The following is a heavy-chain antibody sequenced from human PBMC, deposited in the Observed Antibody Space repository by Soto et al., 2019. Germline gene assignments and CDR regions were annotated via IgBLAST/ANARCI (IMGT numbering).Heavy chain of an antibody. V-gene: IGHV3-30-3*01. CDR1: GFTLRTYA. D-gene: IGHD3-10*01. J-gene: IGHJ4*02. Sequence: QVQLVESGEGVVQPGRSLRLSCAASGFTLRTYAMHWVRQAPGKGLEWVAIISYDGTNRYYADSVKGRFTISRDNSKNTLYLQMNSLRPEDTAVYYCARDFGEMADFDYWGQGILVTVSS. CDR3: ARDFGEMADFDY. CDR2: ISYDGTNR.